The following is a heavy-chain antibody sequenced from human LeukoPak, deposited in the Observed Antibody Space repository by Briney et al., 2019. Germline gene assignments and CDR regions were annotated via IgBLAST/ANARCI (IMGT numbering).Heavy chain of an antibody. V-gene: IGHV3-15*01. Sequence: GGSLRLSCAASGFTFSNYGMDWVRQAPGKGLEWVGRIRNDRITDYAAPVQGRFSISRDNSKNTFYLQMNSLRTEDTGMYFCTWMATIFTVDYWGQGTLVTVSS. J-gene: IGHJ4*02. CDR2: IRNDRIT. D-gene: IGHD5-12*01. CDR1: GFTFSNYG. CDR3: TWMATIFTVDY.